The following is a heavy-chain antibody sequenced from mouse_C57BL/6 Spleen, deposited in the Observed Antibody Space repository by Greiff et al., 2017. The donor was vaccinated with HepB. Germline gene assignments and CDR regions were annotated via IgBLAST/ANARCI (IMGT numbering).Heavy chain of an antibody. Sequence: EVKLMESGGGLVKPGRSLKLSCAASGFTFSDYGMHWVRQAPEKGLEWVAYISSGSSTIYYADTVKGRFTISRDNAKNTLFLQMTSLRSEDTAMYYCARDYGSSPWYFDVWGTGTTVTVSS. CDR1: GFTFSDYG. CDR3: ARDYGSSPWYFDV. D-gene: IGHD1-1*01. CDR2: ISSGSSTI. V-gene: IGHV5-17*01. J-gene: IGHJ1*03.